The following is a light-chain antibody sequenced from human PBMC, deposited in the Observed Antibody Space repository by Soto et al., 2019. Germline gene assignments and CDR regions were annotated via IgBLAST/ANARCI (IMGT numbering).Light chain of an antibody. CDR2: GAS. CDR3: QQYNKWPPWT. V-gene: IGKV3-15*01. J-gene: IGKJ1*01. Sequence: EIVMTQSPATLSVSPGERATLSCRASQGVSGNLAWYQQKPGQAPRLLIYGASTRATGIPARFSGSGSGTEFTLTISSLQSEDFAVYYCQQYNKWPPWTFGQGTKVEIK. CDR1: QGVSGN.